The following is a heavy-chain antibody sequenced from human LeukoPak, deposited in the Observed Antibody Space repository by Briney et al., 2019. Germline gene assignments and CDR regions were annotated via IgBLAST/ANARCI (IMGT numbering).Heavy chain of an antibody. CDR2: ISAYNGNT. D-gene: IGHD3-22*01. CDR1: GYTFTSYG. V-gene: IGHV1-18*01. J-gene: IGHJ4*02. CDR3: ARARGRSLITTIDY. Sequence: ASVKVSCKASGYTFTSYGISWVRQAPGQGLEWMGWISAYNGNTNYAQKLQGRVTMTTDTSTSTAYMELRSLRSDDTAVYYYARARGRSLITTIDYWGQGTLVTVSS.